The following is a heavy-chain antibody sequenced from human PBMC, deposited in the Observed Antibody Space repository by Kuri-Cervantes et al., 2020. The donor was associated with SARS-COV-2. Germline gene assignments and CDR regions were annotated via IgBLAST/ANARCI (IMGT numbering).Heavy chain of an antibody. Sequence: SETLSLTCAVYGGSFSGYYWSWIRQPPGKGLGWIGGINHSGSTNYNPSLKRRGTISVDTSKNQFSLRLSSVTEADTAVYYCARNWGRYYFDYWGQGTLVNVSS. CDR1: GGSFSGYY. CDR3: ARNWGRYYFDY. J-gene: IGHJ4*02. CDR2: INHSGST. V-gene: IGHV4-34*01. D-gene: IGHD7-27*01.